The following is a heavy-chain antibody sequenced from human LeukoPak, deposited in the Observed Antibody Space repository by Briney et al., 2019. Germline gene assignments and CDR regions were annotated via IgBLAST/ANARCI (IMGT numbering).Heavy chain of an antibody. D-gene: IGHD2-21*02. V-gene: IGHV1-69*04. CDR2: IIPILGMP. CDR1: GGTFNSYP. CDR3: ATGPGDHGDY. Sequence: SVKVSCKASGGTFNSYPINWVRQAPGQGLEWLGRIIPILGMPNSTQRFQGRVTFTADKSTGTAYMELTSLTSEDTAVYYRATGPGDHGDYWGQGTLVTVSS. J-gene: IGHJ4*02.